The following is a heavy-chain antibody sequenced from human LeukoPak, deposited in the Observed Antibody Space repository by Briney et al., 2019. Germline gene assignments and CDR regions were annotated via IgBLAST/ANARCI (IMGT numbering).Heavy chain of an antibody. CDR1: GFPFSGST. V-gene: IGHV3-73*01. Sequence: GGSLKRSCAASGFPFSGSTMHWVRQASGKGLEWVGRIRTKANNYATVYAASLKGRFTISRDDSKNTAYLQMNSLKTEDTAVYYCSRTSSSWFPNFDYWGQGTLVTVSS. CDR3: SRTSSSWFPNFDY. CDR2: IRTKANNYAT. D-gene: IGHD6-13*01. J-gene: IGHJ4*02.